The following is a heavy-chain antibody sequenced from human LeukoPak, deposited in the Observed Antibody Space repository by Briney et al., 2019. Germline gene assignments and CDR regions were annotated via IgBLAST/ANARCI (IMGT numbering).Heavy chain of an antibody. J-gene: IGHJ4*02. CDR1: GFTFSSYG. Sequence: GGSLRLSCAVSGFTFSSYGMHWVRQAPGKGLEWVAVISYDGSHKHYAESVKGRLTISRDNFKNTLYLQMNSLRAEDTAVYYCAKERAAMAARGLDYWGQGTLVTVSS. CDR2: ISYDGSHK. D-gene: IGHD5-18*01. CDR3: AKERAAMAARGLDY. V-gene: IGHV3-30*18.